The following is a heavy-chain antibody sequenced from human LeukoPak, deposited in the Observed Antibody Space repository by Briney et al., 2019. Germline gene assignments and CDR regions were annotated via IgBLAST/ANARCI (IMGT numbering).Heavy chain of an antibody. Sequence: PSETLSLTCAVYGGSFSGYYWSWIRQPPGKGLEWIGEINHSGSTNYNPSLKSRVTISVDTSKNQFSLKLSSVTAADTAVYYCPRVAAAAGTGDYWGQGTLVTVSS. J-gene: IGHJ4*02. CDR2: INHSGST. CDR1: GGSFSGYY. D-gene: IGHD6-13*01. V-gene: IGHV4-34*01. CDR3: PRVAAAAGTGDY.